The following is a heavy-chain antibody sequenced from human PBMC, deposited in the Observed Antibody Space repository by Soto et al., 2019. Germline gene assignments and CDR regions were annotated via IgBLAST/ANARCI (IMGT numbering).Heavy chain of an antibody. CDR3: ARDRHDYGAYGY. Sequence: GGSLRLSCAASGFTFSSYSMNWVRQAPGKGLEWLSYISSSSSTIYYADSVKGRFTISRDNAKNSLYLQMNSLRAEDTAVYYCARDRHDYGAYGYWGQGPXVTGFS. J-gene: IGHJ4*02. D-gene: IGHD4-17*01. V-gene: IGHV3-48*01. CDR1: GFTFSSYS. CDR2: ISSSSSTI.